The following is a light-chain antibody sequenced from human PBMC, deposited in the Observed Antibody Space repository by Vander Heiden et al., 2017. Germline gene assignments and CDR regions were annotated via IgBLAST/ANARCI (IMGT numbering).Light chain of an antibody. CDR1: SSNIGNNY. J-gene: IGLJ2*01. CDR3: GTWDSSLSAVV. CDR2: DNN. V-gene: IGLV1-51*01. Sequence: SVLTQPPSVSAAPGQKVTISCSGSSSNIGNNYVSWYQQLPGTAPKLLIYDNNKRPSGIPDRFSGSKSGTSATLGITGLQTGDEADYYCGTWDSSLSAVVFGGGTKLTGL.